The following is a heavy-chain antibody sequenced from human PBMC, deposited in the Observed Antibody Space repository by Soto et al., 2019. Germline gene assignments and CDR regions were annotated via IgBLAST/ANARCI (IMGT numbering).Heavy chain of an antibody. CDR2: INPTFGAT. V-gene: IGHV1-46*01. D-gene: IGHD1-26*01. Sequence: QVQLVQSGAEVRKPGASVRLSCKASGYTFTNYFFRWVRQAPGQGLQWMGMINPTFGATSYTQDLQGRVTMTRDTSTGTVYMDLTSLKSEDTAVYYCARERSEQFDYWGQGTLVTVSS. J-gene: IGHJ4*02. CDR1: GYTFTNYF. CDR3: ARERSEQFDY.